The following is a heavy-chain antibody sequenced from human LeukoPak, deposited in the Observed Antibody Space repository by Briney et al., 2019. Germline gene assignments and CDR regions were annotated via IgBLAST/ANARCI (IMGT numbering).Heavy chain of an antibody. V-gene: IGHV3-30*02. J-gene: IGHJ4*02. CDR3: AKDGYNYYVDY. CDR2: IGYDGSNK. CDR1: GFTFSSYG. Sequence: GGSLRLSCVASGFTFSSYGIHWVRQAPGKGLEWVAFIGYDGSNKYYRDSVKGRFTISRDNSKNTLYLQMNSLRAEGTAVYYCAKDGYNYYVDYWGQGTLVTVSS. D-gene: IGHD5-24*01.